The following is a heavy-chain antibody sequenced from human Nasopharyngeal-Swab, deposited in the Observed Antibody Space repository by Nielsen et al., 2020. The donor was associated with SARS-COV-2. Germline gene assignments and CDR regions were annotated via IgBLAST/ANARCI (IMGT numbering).Heavy chain of an antibody. Sequence: WIRQPPGKGLEWVSRVNTDGSATSYAYSVKGRFTISRDNAKNTPYLQMNGLRGEDTAVYFCAREMAPTGARRAFDVWGQGTMVTVSS. J-gene: IGHJ3*01. V-gene: IGHV3-74*01. CDR3: AREMAPTGARRAFDV. CDR2: VNTDGSAT. D-gene: IGHD5-24*01.